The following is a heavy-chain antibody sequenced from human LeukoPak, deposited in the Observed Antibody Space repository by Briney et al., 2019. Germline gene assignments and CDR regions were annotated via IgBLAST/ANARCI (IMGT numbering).Heavy chain of an antibody. CDR3: ARGEIVVVPAASYYYHYMDV. J-gene: IGHJ6*03. Sequence: SETLSLTCAVHGGSFSGYYWSWIRQPPGKGLEWIGEINHSGSTNYNPSLKSRVTISVDTSKNQFSLKLSSVTAADTAVYYCARGEIVVVPAASYYYHYMDVWGKGTTVTVSS. V-gene: IGHV4-34*01. CDR2: INHSGST. D-gene: IGHD2-2*01. CDR1: GGSFSGYY.